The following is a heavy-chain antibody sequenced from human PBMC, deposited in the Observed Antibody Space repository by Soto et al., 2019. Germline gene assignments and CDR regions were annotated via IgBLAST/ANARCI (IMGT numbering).Heavy chain of an antibody. CDR3: AASIFYYGMDV. CDR2: IYPGDSDT. Sequence: PXESLTISLKCSGYTVTNYWIGLVRQMPGKGLEWMGIIYPGDSDTKYNPSFQGQVTISADKSITTTYLQWSSLKASDTAIYYCAASIFYYGMDVWGQGTTVTVSS. CDR1: GYTVTNYW. V-gene: IGHV5-51*01. J-gene: IGHJ6*02.